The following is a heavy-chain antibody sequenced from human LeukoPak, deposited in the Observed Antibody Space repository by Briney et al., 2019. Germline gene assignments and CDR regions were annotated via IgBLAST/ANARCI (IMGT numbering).Heavy chain of an antibody. V-gene: IGHV5-10-1*01. D-gene: IGHD3-10*01. J-gene: IGHJ4*02. CDR1: GYSFNSYW. CDR3: AGNYYGSGSYPLC. Sequence: GESLRISCKGSGYSFNSYWISWVRQMPGKGLEWMGRIDPSDSYTNYSPSFQGHVTISADKSISTAYLQWSSLKASDTAMYYCAGNYYGSGSYPLCWGQGTLVTVSS. CDR2: IDPSDSYT.